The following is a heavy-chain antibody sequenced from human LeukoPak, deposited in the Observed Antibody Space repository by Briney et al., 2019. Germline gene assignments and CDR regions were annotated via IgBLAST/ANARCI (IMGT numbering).Heavy chain of an antibody. Sequence: SQTLSLTCAISGDSVSSNSAAWNWIRQSPSRGLEWLGRTYYRSKWYNDYAVSVKSRITINPDTSKNQFSLQLNSVTPEDTAVYYCARGIVVVPAAIEDGMDVWGQGTTVTVSS. CDR3: ARGIVVVPAAIEDGMDV. V-gene: IGHV6-1*01. D-gene: IGHD2-2*02. J-gene: IGHJ6*02. CDR2: TYYRSKWYN. CDR1: GDSVSSNSAA.